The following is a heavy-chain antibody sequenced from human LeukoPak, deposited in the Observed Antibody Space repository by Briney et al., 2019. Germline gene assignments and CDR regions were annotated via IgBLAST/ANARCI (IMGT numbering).Heavy chain of an antibody. CDR3: ARGGTYYYQYYYMDV. CDR2: MSFDGSHI. J-gene: IGHJ6*03. V-gene: IGHV3-30*01. D-gene: IGHD3-16*01. Sequence: KPGGSLRLSCAASQFTFNLHAMNWVRQAPGKGLDWVAVMSFDGSHIYYADSVKGRFTISRDNSNNTLFLQMNSLNADDTAVYYCARGGTYYYQYYYMDVWGKGTTVTVSS. CDR1: QFTFNLHA.